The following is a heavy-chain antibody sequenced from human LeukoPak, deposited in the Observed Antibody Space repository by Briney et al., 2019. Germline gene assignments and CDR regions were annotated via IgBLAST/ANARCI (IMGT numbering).Heavy chain of an antibody. V-gene: IGHV3-23*01. Sequence: GGSLRLSCAASGFTFSSYAMSWVRQAPGKGLEWVSAISGSGGSTYYADSVNGRFTISRDNSKNTLYLQMNSLRAEDTAVYYCAKGKQWLVAGGVDYWGQGTLVTVSS. J-gene: IGHJ4*02. CDR1: GFTFSSYA. CDR2: ISGSGGST. D-gene: IGHD6-19*01. CDR3: AKGKQWLVAGGVDY.